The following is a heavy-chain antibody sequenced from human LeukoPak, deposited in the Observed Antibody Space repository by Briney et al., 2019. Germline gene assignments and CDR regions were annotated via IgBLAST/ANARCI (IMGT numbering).Heavy chain of an antibody. V-gene: IGHV4-59*01. Sequence: SETLSLTCTVSGGSISSYYWSWIRQPPGKGLEWIGYIYYSGSTNYNPSLESRVTISVDTSKNQFSLKLSSVTAADTAVYYCARTLYGDYGFDAFDIWGQGTMVTVSS. CDR1: GGSISSYY. J-gene: IGHJ3*02. CDR3: ARTLYGDYGFDAFDI. CDR2: IYYSGST. D-gene: IGHD4-17*01.